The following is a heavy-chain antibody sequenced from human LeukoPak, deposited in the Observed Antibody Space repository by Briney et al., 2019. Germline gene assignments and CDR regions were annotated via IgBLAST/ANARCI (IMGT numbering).Heavy chain of an antibody. V-gene: IGHV3-23*01. Sequence: GGSLRLPCAASGFTFSGSGMSWVRQAPGKGLPWISSSGDSDGSTSYADSLKGRFTISRDNSKNTLYLQMNNLRAEDTAVYYCAKGGCRGTCNPLAYWGQGALVTVSP. CDR3: AKGGCRGTCNPLAY. D-gene: IGHD2-15*01. J-gene: IGHJ4*02. CDR2: SGDSDGST. CDR1: GFTFSGSG.